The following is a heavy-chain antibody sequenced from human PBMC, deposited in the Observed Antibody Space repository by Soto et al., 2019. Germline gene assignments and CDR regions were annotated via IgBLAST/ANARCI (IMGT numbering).Heavy chain of an antibody. D-gene: IGHD5-12*01. CDR3: ARALSGYDKYLINDAFDI. CDR2: ISSSSSYI. J-gene: IGHJ3*02. CDR1: GFTFSSYS. Sequence: GGSLRLSCAASGFTFSSYSMNWVRQAPGKGLEWVSSISSSSSYIYYADSVKGRFTISRDNAKNSLYLQMNSLRAEDTAVYYCARALSGYDKYLINDAFDIWGQGTMVTVSS. V-gene: IGHV3-21*01.